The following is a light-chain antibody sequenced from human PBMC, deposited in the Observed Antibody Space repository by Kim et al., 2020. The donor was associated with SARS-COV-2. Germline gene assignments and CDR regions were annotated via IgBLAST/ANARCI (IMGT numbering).Light chain of an antibody. J-gene: IGKJ4*01. Sequence: SPGERATLPCGASKSVGSKLAWYQHKPGQAPRLLIFGSSTRATGIPARFSGSGSGTEFTLTISSLQSEDFAVYFCQQYSNWPPLSFGEGTKVEIK. CDR2: GSS. CDR1: KSVGSK. CDR3: QQYSNWPPLS. V-gene: IGKV3-15*01.